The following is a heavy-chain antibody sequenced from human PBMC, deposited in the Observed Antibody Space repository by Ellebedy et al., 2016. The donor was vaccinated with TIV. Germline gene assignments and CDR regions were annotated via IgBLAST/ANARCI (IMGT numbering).Heavy chain of an antibody. D-gene: IGHD2-21*01. CDR2: IKPNGGSA. J-gene: IGHJ4*02. V-gene: IGHV1-46*01. CDR3: ARDANSGDY. CDR1: GYTFTSYY. Sequence: AASVKVSCKASGYTFTSYYIHWVRQAPGQGLEWMGIIKPNGGSASYAQKFQGRVTMTRDTSTRTVYMELSSLRSEDTAVYYCARDANSGDYWGQGTLVTVSS.